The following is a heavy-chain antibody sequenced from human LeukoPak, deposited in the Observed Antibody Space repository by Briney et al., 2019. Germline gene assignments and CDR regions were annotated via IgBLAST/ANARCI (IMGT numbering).Heavy chain of an antibody. CDR3: ARDIGYYGMDV. CDR2: IYSGGST. J-gene: IGHJ6*02. Sequence: PGGSLRLSCAASGFTVSNNYMSWVRQAAGKGLEWVSVIYSGGSTYYADSVKGRFTISRDNSKNTLYLQMNSLRAEDTAVYYCARDIGYYGMDVWGQGTTVTVSS. CDR1: GFTVSNNY. V-gene: IGHV3-66*01. D-gene: IGHD2-15*01.